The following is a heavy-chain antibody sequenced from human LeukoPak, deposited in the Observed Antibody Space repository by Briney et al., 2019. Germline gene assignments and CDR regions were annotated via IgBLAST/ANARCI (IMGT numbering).Heavy chain of an antibody. V-gene: IGHV3-23*01. CDR3: LKGGWATIGPPKD. Sequence: GGSLRLSCAASGFTFSSYAMSWVRQAPGKGLEWVSIISGGGGSTYYADSVKGRFTISRDNSKNTLYLQMNNLRPEDTAVYHCLKGGWATIGPPKDWGQGTLVTVSS. CDR2: ISGGGGST. CDR1: GFTFSSYA. D-gene: IGHD5-24*01. J-gene: IGHJ4*02.